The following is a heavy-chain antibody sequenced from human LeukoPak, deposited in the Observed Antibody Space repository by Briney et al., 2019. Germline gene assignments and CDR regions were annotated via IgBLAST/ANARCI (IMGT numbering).Heavy chain of an antibody. D-gene: IGHD2-2*01. J-gene: IGHJ6*02. Sequence: GGSLRLSCAASGFTFSSYWMSWVRQAPGKGLEWVANIKQDGSEKYYVDSVKGRFTISGDNAKNSLYLQMNSLRAEDTAVYYCARDNLVPAVYYYYYYGMDVWGQGTTVTVSS. V-gene: IGHV3-7*03. CDR1: GFTFSSYW. CDR3: ARDNLVPAVYYYYYYGMDV. CDR2: IKQDGSEK.